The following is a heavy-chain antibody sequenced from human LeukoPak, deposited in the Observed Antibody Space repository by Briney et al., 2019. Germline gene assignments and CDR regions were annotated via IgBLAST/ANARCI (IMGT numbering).Heavy chain of an antibody. CDR3: TRGLYCSSTSCLGY. V-gene: IGHV3-73*01. J-gene: IGHJ4*02. Sequence: GGSLRLSCAASGFTFSGSAMHWVRQASGKGLEWVGRIRSKANSYATAYAASVKGRFTISGDDSKNTAYLQMNSLKTEDTAVYYCTRGLYCSSTSCLGYWGQGTLVTVSS. D-gene: IGHD2-2*01. CDR2: IRSKANSYAT. CDR1: GFTFSGSA.